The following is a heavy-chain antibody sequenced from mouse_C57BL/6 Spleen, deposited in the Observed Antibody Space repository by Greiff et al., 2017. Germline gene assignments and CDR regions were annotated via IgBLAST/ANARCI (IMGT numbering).Heavy chain of an antibody. J-gene: IGHJ2*01. CDR3: ARAAQGTFLYFGY. CDR1: GYAFSSSW. CDR2: IYPGDGDT. D-gene: IGHD3-2*02. V-gene: IGHV1-82*01. Sequence: QVQLQQSGPELVKPGASVKISCKASGYAFSSSWMNWVKQRPGKGLEWIGRIYPGDGDTNYNGKFKGKATLTADKSSSTAYMQLSSLTSEDSAVYFCARAAQGTFLYFGYWGQGTTLTVSS.